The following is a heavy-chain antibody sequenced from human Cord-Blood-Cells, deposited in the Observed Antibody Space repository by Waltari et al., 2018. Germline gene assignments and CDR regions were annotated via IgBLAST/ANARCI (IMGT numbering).Heavy chain of an antibody. Sequence: QLQLQESGPGLVKPSETLSLTCTVSGGSISSSRYYWGWLRQPPGKGLEWIGTIYYSGSTYYNPSLKSRVTISVATSKNQFSLKLSSVTAADTAVYYCARNLGGSYLEGDFDYWGQGTLVTVSS. V-gene: IGHV4-39*01. CDR1: GGSISSSRYY. D-gene: IGHD1-26*01. CDR3: ARNLGGSYLEGDFDY. J-gene: IGHJ4*02. CDR2: IYYSGST.